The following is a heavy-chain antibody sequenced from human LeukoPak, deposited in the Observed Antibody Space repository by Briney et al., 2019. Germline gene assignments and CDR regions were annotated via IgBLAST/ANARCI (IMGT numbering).Heavy chain of an antibody. CDR1: GFSFSSYG. V-gene: IGHV3-30*18. CDR2: ISYDGSNN. J-gene: IGHJ3*02. D-gene: IGHD3-22*01. Sequence: GRSLRLSRAASGFSFSSYGMHWVRQAPGKGLEWVAVISYDGSNNYYADSVKGRFDISRDNSKNTLFLEMNSLRAEDTAVYYCAKEYDSSGYYSAAFDIWGQGTMVTVSS. CDR3: AKEYDSSGYYSAAFDI.